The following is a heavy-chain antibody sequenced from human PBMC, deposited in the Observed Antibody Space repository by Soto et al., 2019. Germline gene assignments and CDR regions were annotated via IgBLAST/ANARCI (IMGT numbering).Heavy chain of an antibody. CDR2: INSDGSST. Sequence: GGSLRLSCAASGFTFSSYWMHWVRQAPGKGLVWVSRINSDGSSTSYADSVKGRFTISRDNAKNTLYLQMNSLRAEDTAVYYCAAGSSSWGKYYYYYMDVWGKGTTVTVS. CDR3: AAGSSSWGKYYYYYMDV. CDR1: GFTFSSYW. D-gene: IGHD6-13*01. V-gene: IGHV3-74*01. J-gene: IGHJ6*03.